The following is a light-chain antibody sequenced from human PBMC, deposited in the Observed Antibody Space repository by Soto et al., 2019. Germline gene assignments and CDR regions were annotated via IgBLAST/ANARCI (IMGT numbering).Light chain of an antibody. CDR1: QSISSW. J-gene: IGKJ1*01. V-gene: IGKV1-5*01. CDR3: QQYMSYS. CDR2: DAS. Sequence: DIPMTQSPSTLSASVGDRDTIPCRASQSISSWLAWYQQKPGKAPKLLIYDASSLESGVPSRFSGSGSGTEFTLTISSLQPEDIATYYFQQYMSYSFGQGTMVDIK.